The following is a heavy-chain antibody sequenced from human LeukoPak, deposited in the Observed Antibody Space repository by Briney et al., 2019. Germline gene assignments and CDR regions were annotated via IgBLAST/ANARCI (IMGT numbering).Heavy chain of an antibody. CDR3: ARGVTGTFDY. D-gene: IGHD5-18*01. CDR2: ITDSGGST. Sequence: GGSLRLSCAASGFTFRSYAMSWVRQAPGRGLEWVSAITDSGGSTYYADSVKGRFTISRDNSKNTLYLQMNSLRAEDTAVYYCARGVTGTFDYWGQGTLVTVSS. V-gene: IGHV3-23*01. J-gene: IGHJ4*02. CDR1: GFTFRSYA.